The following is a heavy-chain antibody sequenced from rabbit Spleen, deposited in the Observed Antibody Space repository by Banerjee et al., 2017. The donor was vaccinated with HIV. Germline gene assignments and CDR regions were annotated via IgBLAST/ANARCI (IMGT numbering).Heavy chain of an antibody. D-gene: IGHD3-1*01. Sequence: QLEESAGGLVQPGGSLKLSCKASGFTLSSYYMNWVRQAPGKGLEWIGYIDPVFGSTYYASWVNGRFSISRENTQNTVSLQMNSLTAADTATYFCVRDTWAFNLWGPGTLVTVS. CDR3: VRDTWAFNL. CDR1: GFTLSSYY. V-gene: IGHV1S7*01. CDR2: IDPVFGST. J-gene: IGHJ4*01.